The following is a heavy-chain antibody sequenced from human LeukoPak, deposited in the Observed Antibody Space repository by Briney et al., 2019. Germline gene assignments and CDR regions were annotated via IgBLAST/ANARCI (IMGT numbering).Heavy chain of an antibody. CDR2: ISSSSSYT. Sequence: GGSLRLSCAASGFIFSSYAVHWIRQAPGKGLEWVSYISSSSSYTNYADSVKGRFTISRDNAKNSLYLQMNSLRAEDTAVYYCARDLTTVTTWDAFDIWGQGTMVTVSS. CDR3: ARDLTTVTTWDAFDI. D-gene: IGHD4-11*01. J-gene: IGHJ3*02. V-gene: IGHV3-21*05. CDR1: GFIFSSYA.